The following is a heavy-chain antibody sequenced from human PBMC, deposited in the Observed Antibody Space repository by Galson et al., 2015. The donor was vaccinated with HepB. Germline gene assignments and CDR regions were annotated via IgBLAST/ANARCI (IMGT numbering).Heavy chain of an antibody. V-gene: IGHV1-24*01. D-gene: IGHD2-2*01. CDR1: GYTLTELS. CDR2: FDPEDGET. J-gene: IGHJ6*02. CDR3: ASHCSSTSCYDPYYYGMDV. Sequence: SVKVSCKVSGYTLTELSVHWVRQAPGKGLEWMGGFDPEDGETIYAQKFQGRVTMTEDTSTDTAYMELSSLRSEDTAVYYCASHCSSTSCYDPYYYGMDVWGQGTTVTVSS.